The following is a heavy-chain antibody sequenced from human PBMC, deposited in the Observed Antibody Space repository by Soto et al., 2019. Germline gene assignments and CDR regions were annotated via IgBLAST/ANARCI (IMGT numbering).Heavy chain of an antibody. CDR1: GFTFSTYH. J-gene: IGHJ4*02. Sequence: EVQLVESGGGLVQPGGSLILSCAASGFTFSTYHMNWVRQAPGKGLEWLSSLAVPYTGAQTYYADSVAGRLTVSRDDSKNTLYLELNSLRAEDTAVYYCAKDWGRIAVAGWTDWGPGTLVTVSS. CDR3: AKDWGRIAVAGWTD. CDR2: VPYTGAQT. D-gene: IGHD6-19*01. V-gene: IGHV3-23*04.